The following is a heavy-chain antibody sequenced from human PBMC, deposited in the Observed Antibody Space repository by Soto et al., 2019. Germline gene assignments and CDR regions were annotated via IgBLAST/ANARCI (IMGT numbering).Heavy chain of an antibody. D-gene: IGHD2-15*01. CDR1: GFSLTTTGGG. Sequence: QITLKETGPTLVRPPQNLPLSCTFSGFSLTTTGGGVAWIRQPQGKALECLGIIYWDGDERYSPSLGSRLTITKDTSINQVVLTMTNMGPVDTATYYCAPRGGCSAASCFSNYFDPWGQGNLVTVSS. CDR3: APRGGCSAASCFSNYFDP. CDR2: IYWDGDE. J-gene: IGHJ5*02. V-gene: IGHV2-5*02.